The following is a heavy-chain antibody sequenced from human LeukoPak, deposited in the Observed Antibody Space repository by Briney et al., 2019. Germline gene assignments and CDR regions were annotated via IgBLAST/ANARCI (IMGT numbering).Heavy chain of an antibody. CDR3: ARLYDGKRPPDY. J-gene: IGHJ4*02. CDR2: MYTSGNT. D-gene: IGHD2-8*01. Sequence: SATLSLTCSVSGGSITDYYWNWVRQPAGKGLEWIGRMYTSGNTNENPSLKNRITMSLDMSKNQFSLKLRSVTAADTAIYYCARLYDGKRPPDYWGQGTLVTVSS. CDR1: GGSITDYY. V-gene: IGHV4-4*07.